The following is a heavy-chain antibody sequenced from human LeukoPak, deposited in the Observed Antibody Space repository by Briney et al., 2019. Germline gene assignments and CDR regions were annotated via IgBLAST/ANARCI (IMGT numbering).Heavy chain of an antibody. D-gene: IGHD2-15*01. CDR2: ISAYNGNT. CDR3: ARVSSGGPFDY. V-gene: IGHV1-18*04. CDR1: GYSFTSYW. Sequence: GESLKISCQGSGYSFTSYWIGWVRQAPGQGLEWMGWISAYNGNTNYARRLQGRVTMTTDTSTSTAYMELRSLTSDDTAVYYCARVSSGGPFDYWGQGTLVTVSS. J-gene: IGHJ4*02.